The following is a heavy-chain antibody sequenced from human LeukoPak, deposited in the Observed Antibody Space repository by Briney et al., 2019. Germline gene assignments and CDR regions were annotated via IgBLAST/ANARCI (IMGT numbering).Heavy chain of an antibody. J-gene: IGHJ4*02. D-gene: IGHD4-17*01. CDR2: ISYSGTT. CDR1: GGSISSGGYY. V-gene: IGHV4-31*03. CDR3: ATYFYGDYATHYFDF. Sequence: SQTLSLTCTVSGGSISSGGYYWSWIRQHPGKGLEWIGYISYSGTTYYNPSLKSRLTISVDTSKNQFSLKLSSVTAADTAVYYCATYFYGDYATHYFDFWGQGTLVTVSS.